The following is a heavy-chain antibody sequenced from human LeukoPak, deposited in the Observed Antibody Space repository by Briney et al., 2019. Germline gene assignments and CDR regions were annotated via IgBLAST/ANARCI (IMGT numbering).Heavy chain of an antibody. CDR3: ARCSGVFGSSDY. J-gene: IGHJ4*02. D-gene: IGHD6-6*01. V-gene: IGHV3-21*01. CDR2: ISSGTGSYI. Sequence: RGSLRLSSVDSGFSLSSYSMNWVRQAPRRGLEWVSTISSGTGSYIYYADSVRGRFTISRDNAKNSLYLQMNSVRAEDTGVYYCARCSGVFGSSDYWGQGTLVTVSS. CDR1: GFSLSSYS.